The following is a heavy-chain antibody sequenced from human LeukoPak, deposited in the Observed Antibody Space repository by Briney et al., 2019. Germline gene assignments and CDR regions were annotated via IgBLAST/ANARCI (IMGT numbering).Heavy chain of an antibody. J-gene: IGHJ4*02. CDR2: INHSGST. CDR1: GGSFSGYY. CDR3: ARVEQLEGYFDY. Sequence: SETLSITCAVYGGSFSGYYWSWIRQPPGKGLEWIGEINHSGSTNNNPSLKSRVTISVDTSKNQFSLKLSSVTAADTAVYYCARVEQLEGYFDYWGQGTLVTVSS. D-gene: IGHD1/OR15-1a*01. V-gene: IGHV4-34*01.